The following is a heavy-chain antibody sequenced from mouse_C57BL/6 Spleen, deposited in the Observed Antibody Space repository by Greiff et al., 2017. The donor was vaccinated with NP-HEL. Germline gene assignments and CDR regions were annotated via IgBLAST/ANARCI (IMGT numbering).Heavy chain of an antibody. Sequence: EVKVVESGGGLVKPGGSLKLSCAASGFTFSSYAMSWVRQTPEKRLEWVATISDGGSYTYYPDNVKGRFTISRDNAKNNLYLQMSHLKSEDTAMYYCARDEFFDYWGQGTTLTVSS. CDR3: ARDEFFDY. V-gene: IGHV5-4*01. J-gene: IGHJ2*01. CDR1: GFTFSSYA. CDR2: ISDGGSYT.